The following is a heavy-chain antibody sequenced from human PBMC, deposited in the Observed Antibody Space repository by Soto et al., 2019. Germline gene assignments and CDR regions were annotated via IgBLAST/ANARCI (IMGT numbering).Heavy chain of an antibody. D-gene: IGHD2-8*01. CDR1: GFTFSSYS. Sequence: PGGSLRLSCAASGFTFSSYSMNWVRQAPGKGLEWVSSISSSSSYIYYADSVKGRFTISRDNAKNTLYLQMNSLRAEDTAVYYCAKDHIVLGPLDVWGKGTTVTVSS. J-gene: IGHJ6*04. V-gene: IGHV3-21*04. CDR3: AKDHIVLGPLDV. CDR2: ISSSSSYI.